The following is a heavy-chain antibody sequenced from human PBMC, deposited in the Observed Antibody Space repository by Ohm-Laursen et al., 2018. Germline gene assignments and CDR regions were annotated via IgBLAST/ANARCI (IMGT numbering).Heavy chain of an antibody. Sequence: SLRLSCTASGFTFSNYGMHWVRQAPGKGLEWVAVISYDGSNEYYADSVKGRFTISRDNSKNTLYLQMDSLRAEDTAVYYCARRVAYDRGEFDYWGLGTLVTVSS. V-gene: IGHV3-30*03. CDR3: ARRVAYDRGEFDY. CDR2: ISYDGSNE. D-gene: IGHD5-12*01. CDR1: GFTFSNYG. J-gene: IGHJ4*02.